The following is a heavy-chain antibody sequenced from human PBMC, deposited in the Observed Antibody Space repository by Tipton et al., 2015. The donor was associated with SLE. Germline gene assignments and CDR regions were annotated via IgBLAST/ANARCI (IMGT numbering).Heavy chain of an antibody. Sequence: TLSLTCAVYGGSFSGYYWSWFRQPPGKGLEWIGEINHSGSTNYNPSLKSRVTISIDTSKNQFSLRLTSVTAADTAVYYCARGLYYYYGMDVWGQGTTVTVSS. CDR3: ARGLYYYYGMDV. CDR1: GGSFSGYY. V-gene: IGHV4-34*01. J-gene: IGHJ6*02. CDR2: INHSGST.